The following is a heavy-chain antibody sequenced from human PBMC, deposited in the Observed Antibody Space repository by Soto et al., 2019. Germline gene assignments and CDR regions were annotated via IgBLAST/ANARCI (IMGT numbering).Heavy chain of an antibody. CDR2: ITHSSSAI. J-gene: IGHJ2*01. Sequence: EVQLVESGGGLVQPGGSLRLSCAASGFTFSSYTMNWVRQAPGKGLEWISHITHSSSAIYYADSVRGRFTVSRDNAKNSLYLQLNSLRAEDTAVYYCAASILVSRQYFDPWGRGTLVTVSS. V-gene: IGHV3-48*01. CDR3: AASILVSRQYFDP. CDR1: GFTFSSYT. D-gene: IGHD3-9*01.